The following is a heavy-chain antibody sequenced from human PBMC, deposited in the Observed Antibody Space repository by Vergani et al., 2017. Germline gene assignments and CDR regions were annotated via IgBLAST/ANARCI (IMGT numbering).Heavy chain of an antibody. CDR3: ARGIVVRWFDP. CDR2: INPSGGST. Sequence: QVQLVQSGAEVKKPGASVKVSCKASGYTFTSYYMHWVRQAPGQGLEWMGIINPSGGSTSYAQKFQGRVTMTRDTSTSTVYMELSRLRSDDTAVYYCARGIVVRWFDPWGQGTLVTVSS. V-gene: IGHV1-46*01. D-gene: IGHD3-22*01. J-gene: IGHJ5*02. CDR1: GYTFTSYY.